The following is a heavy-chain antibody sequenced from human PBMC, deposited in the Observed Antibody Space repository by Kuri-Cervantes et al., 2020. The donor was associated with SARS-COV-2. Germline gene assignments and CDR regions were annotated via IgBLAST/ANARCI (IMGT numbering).Heavy chain of an antibody. D-gene: IGHD3-22*01. CDR2: IYYSGST. J-gene: IGHJ4*02. CDR1: GASISSSSYY. Sequence: ESLKISCTVSGASISSSSYYWGWIRQPPGKGLEWIGSIYYSGSTYYNPSLKSRVTISVDTSKNQFSLKLSSVTAADTAVYYCARDGVGIVVVSPFDYWGQGTLVTVSS. CDR3: ARDGVGIVVVSPFDY. V-gene: IGHV4-39*07.